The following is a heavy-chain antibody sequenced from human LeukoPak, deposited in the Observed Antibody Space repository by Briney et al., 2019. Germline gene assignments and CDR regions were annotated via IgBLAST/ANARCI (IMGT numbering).Heavy chain of an antibody. CDR3: ARESCSGGSCWFDP. CDR1: GYTFTTYG. D-gene: IGHD2-15*01. CDR2: ISAYNGNT. V-gene: IGHV1-18*01. Sequence: ASVKVSCKASGYTFTTYGISWVRQAPGQGLEWMGWISAYNGNTNYAQKLQGRVTMTTDTSTSTAYMELRSLRSDDTAVYYCARESCSGGSCWFDPWGQGTLVTVSS. J-gene: IGHJ5*02.